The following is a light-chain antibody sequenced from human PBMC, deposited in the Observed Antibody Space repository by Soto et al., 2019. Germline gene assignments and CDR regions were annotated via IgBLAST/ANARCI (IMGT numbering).Light chain of an antibody. Sequence: QSALTQPASVSGSPGQSITISCTGTSSDVGGYNYVSWYQQHPGKAPKLMIYDVSNRPSGFSNRFSGSKSGNTASLTISGLQAEDEADYYCSSSTSSSTRVFGGGTKLTVL. CDR1: SSDVGGYNY. V-gene: IGLV2-14*01. J-gene: IGLJ3*02. CDR3: SSSTSSSTRV. CDR2: DVS.